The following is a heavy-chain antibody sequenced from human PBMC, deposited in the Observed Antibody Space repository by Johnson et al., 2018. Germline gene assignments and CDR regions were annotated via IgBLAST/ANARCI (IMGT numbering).Heavy chain of an antibody. J-gene: IGHJ6*02. Sequence: QVQLVQSGAEVKEPGSSVKVSCKASRGTFSSYAISWVRQAPGQGLEWMGGLIPIFGTAKYAQKFQGRVTITADESTSTAYMELRSLRSEDTAVYYCARVYPRRNIAARPYYYGMAVWGQGTTVTVSS. D-gene: IGHD6-6*01. CDR1: RGTFSSYA. CDR3: ARVYPRRNIAARPYYYGMAV. V-gene: IGHV1-69*01. CDR2: LIPIFGTA.